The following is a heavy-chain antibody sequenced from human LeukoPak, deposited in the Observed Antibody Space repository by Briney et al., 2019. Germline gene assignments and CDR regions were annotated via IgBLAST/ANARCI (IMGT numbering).Heavy chain of an antibody. CDR1: GFTFSGYT. CDR3: AREVGATWSFDC. CDR2: INSDASST. J-gene: IGHJ4*02. Sequence: LTGGSLRLSCAASGFTFSGYTMHWVRQAPGKGLVWVSRINSDASSTDYADSVKGRFTISRDNAKNTVYLQMNSLRAEDTAVYYCAREVGATWSFDCWGQGTLVTVSS. D-gene: IGHD1-26*01. V-gene: IGHV3-74*01.